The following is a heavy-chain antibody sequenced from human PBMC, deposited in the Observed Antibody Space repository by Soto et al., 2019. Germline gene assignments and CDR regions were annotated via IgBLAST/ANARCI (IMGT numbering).Heavy chain of an antibody. CDR1: GGTFSSYA. Sequence: QVQLVQSGAEVKKPGSSVKVSCKASGGTFSSYAISWVRQAPGQGLEWMGGIIPIFGTANYAQKFQGRVTITADESMSTAYMELSSLRSEDTAVYYCASCDYYDSSGYYHYYYGMDVWGQGTTVTVSS. J-gene: IGHJ6*02. CDR3: ASCDYYDSSGYYHYYYGMDV. V-gene: IGHV1-69*01. D-gene: IGHD3-22*01. CDR2: IIPIFGTA.